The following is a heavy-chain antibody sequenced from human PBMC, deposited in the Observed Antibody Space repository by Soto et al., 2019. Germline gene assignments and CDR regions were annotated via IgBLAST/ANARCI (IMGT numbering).Heavy chain of an antibody. D-gene: IGHD3-10*01. Sequence: EVQLVESGGGLVQPGGSLRLSCAASEFTFSGRSVHWVRQAPGKGLVWVSGIDKVGTDSTYADSVKGRFTSSRDNAKKTVYLQMNSRRVEATAVSYCARGWFGPDVWGKGTTVTVSS. CDR1: EFTFSGRS. V-gene: IGHV3-74*01. J-gene: IGHJ6*03. CDR2: IDKVGTDS. CDR3: ARGWFGPDV.